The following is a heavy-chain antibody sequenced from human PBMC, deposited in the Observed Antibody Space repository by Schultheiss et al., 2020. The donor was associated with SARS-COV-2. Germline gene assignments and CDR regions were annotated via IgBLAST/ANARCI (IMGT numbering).Heavy chain of an antibody. J-gene: IGHJ5*02. CDR2: INHSGST. Sequence: SETLSLTCAVYGGSFSGYYWSWIRQPPGKGLEWIGEINHSGSTNYNPSLKSRVTISVDTSKDQISLKLSTVTAADTAVYYCARELGPNEYNWFDPWGQGTLVTVSS. V-gene: IGHV4-34*01. D-gene: IGHD1-1*01. CDR1: GGSFSGYY. CDR3: ARELGPNEYNWFDP.